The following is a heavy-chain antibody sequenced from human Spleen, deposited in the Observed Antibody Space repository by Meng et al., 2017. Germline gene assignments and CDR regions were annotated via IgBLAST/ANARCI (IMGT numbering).Heavy chain of an antibody. J-gene: IGHJ4*02. CDR1: GGTFSSYA. CDR3: ARERGLTVTLDF. V-gene: IGHV1-69*06. D-gene: IGHD4-11*01. Sequence: SVKVSCKASGGTFSSYAISWVRQAPGQGLEWMGGIIPIFGTANYAQKFQGRVTITADTSTSTAYLELSSLRSEDTALYYCARERGLTVTLDFWGQGTLVTVSS. CDR2: IIPIFGTA.